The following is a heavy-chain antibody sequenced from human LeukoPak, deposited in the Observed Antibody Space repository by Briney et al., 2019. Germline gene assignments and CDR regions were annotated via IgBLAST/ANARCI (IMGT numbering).Heavy chain of an antibody. Sequence: GGSLRLSCAASGFTFSSYEMNWVRQAPGKGLEWVSYISSSGSTIYYADSVKGRFTISRDNAKNSLYLQMNSLRAEDTAVYYCAGRVKYYYGMEVWGQGTTVTVSS. CDR1: GFTFSSYE. J-gene: IGHJ6*02. CDR3: AGRVKYYYGMEV. D-gene: IGHD2-15*01. V-gene: IGHV3-48*03. CDR2: ISSSGSTI.